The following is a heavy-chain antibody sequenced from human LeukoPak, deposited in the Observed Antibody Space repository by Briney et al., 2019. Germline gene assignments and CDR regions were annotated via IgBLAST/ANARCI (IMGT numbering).Heavy chain of an antibody. CDR1: GYSFTSYW. CDR3: ARLGGSYSNWFDP. J-gene: IGHJ5*02. Sequence: GESLKISCKGSGYSFTSYWIAWVRQMPGKGLEWMGVIYPGDSDTRYSPSFQGQVTISVDKSINTAYLQWTSLKASDTAMYYCARLGGSYSNWFDPWGQGTLVTVSS. V-gene: IGHV5-51*01. D-gene: IGHD1-26*01. CDR2: IYPGDSDT.